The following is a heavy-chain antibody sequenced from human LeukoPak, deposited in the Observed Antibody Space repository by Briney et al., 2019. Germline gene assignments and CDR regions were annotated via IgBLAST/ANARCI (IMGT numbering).Heavy chain of an antibody. Sequence: GGSLRLSCAASGFTFSSYEMNWVRQAPGPGLEWVSAISGSGGSTYYADSVKGRFTISRDNSKNTLYLQMNSLRAEDTAVYYCAKRITTVTGPFDYWGQGTLVTVSS. D-gene: IGHD4-17*01. CDR1: GFTFSSYE. CDR3: AKRITTVTGPFDY. V-gene: IGHV3-23*01. J-gene: IGHJ4*02. CDR2: ISGSGGST.